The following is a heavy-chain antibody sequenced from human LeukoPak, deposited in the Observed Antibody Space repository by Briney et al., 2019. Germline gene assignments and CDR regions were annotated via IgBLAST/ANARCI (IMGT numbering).Heavy chain of an antibody. CDR2: ISSSSSYI. CDR1: GFTFISYS. J-gene: IGHJ6*03. CDR3: ARGYVGEGIYYYYMDV. Sequence: PGGSLRLSCAASGFTFISYSMNWVRQAPGKGLEWVSSISSSSSYIYYADSVKGRFTISRDNAKNSLYLQMSSLRAEDTAVYYCARGYVGEGIYYYYMDVWGKGTTVTVSS. D-gene: IGHD3-10*01. V-gene: IGHV3-21*01.